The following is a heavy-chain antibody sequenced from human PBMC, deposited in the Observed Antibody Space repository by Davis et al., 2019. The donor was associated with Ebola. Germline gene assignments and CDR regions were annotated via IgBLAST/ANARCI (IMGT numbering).Heavy chain of an antibody. CDR2: INSDGSST. CDR1: GFTFTNYR. D-gene: IGHD3-10*01. V-gene: IGHV3-74*01. J-gene: IGHJ6*02. CDR3: ARAWGSGSYYYYGMDV. Sequence: GESLKISCAASGFTFTNYRMHWVRQAPGKGLVWVSRINSDGSSTSYADSVKGRFTISRDNAKNTLYLQMNSLRAEDTAVYYCARAWGSGSYYYYGMDVWGQGTTVTVSS.